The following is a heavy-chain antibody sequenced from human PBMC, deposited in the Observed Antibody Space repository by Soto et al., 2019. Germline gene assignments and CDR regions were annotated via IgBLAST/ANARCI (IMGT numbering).Heavy chain of an antibody. J-gene: IGHJ1*01. D-gene: IGHD4-17*01. V-gene: IGHV4-34*01. CDR2: INHSGST. CDR3: AREGGYGASFQH. Sequence: QVQLQQWGAGLLKPSETLSLTCAVYGGSFSGYYWSWIRQPPGKGLEWIGEINHSGSTNYNPSLKSRVTISVDTSKNQYPLKLSSVTAADTAVYYCAREGGYGASFQHWGQGTLVTVSS. CDR1: GGSFSGYY.